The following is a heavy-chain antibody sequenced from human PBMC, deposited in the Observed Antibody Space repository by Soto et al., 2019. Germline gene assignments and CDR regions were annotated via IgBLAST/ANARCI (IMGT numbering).Heavy chain of an antibody. J-gene: IGHJ4*02. CDR3: ARGWDSTDYYGDF. V-gene: IGHV1-18*01. CDR2: ISTYNGNT. D-gene: IGHD3-10*01. Sequence: QVQLVQSGPEVKKSGASVKVSCKASGYGFMNYGISWVRQAPGQGLEWMGWISTYNGNTDYAQKFQDRVTMTADASINTAYMELRNLRSYDTAVYYCARGWDSTDYYGDFWGQGTLVTVSS. CDR1: GYGFMNYG.